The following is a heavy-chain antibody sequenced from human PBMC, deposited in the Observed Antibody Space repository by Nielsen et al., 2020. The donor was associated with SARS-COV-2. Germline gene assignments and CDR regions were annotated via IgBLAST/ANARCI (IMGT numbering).Heavy chain of an antibody. CDR3: ARSYYDFWSGYSVWFDP. Sequence: SETLSLTCTVSGGSISSSSYYWGWIRQPPGKGLEWIGSIYYSGSTYYNPSLKSRVTISVDTSKNQFSLKLSSVTAADTAVYYCARSYYDFWSGYSVWFDPWGQGTLVTVSS. CDR1: GGSISSSSYY. D-gene: IGHD3-3*01. J-gene: IGHJ5*02. CDR2: IYYSGST. V-gene: IGHV4-39*01.